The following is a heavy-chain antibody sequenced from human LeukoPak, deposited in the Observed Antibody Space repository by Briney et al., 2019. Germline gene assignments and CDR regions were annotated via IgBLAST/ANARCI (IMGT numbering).Heavy chain of an antibody. J-gene: IGHJ5*02. V-gene: IGHV1-18*01. Sequence: ASVKVSCKASGYTFTSYGISWVRQAPGQGLEWMGWISAYNGNTNYAQKLQGRVTMTTDTSTSTAYMELRSLRSDDTAVYYCARDRSTVTTLSWFDPWGQGTLVTVSS. D-gene: IGHD4-17*01. CDR2: ISAYNGNT. CDR3: ARDRSTVTTLSWFDP. CDR1: GYTFTSYG.